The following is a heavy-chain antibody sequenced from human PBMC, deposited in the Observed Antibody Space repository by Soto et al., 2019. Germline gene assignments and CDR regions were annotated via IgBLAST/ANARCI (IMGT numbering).Heavy chain of an antibody. CDR2: ISAYNGNT. V-gene: IGHV1-18*01. CDR1: GYSFATSG. J-gene: IGHJ4*02. Sequence: QVKLVQAGTEVKQPGASMKVSCKASGYSFATSGISWVRQAPGQGLEWLGWISAYNGNTNYDQKLPDRVTMITDPSASRAYLELRNLRSDGTAVYYCARAGQYYDSSGYANWCQGTLVTVS. D-gene: IGHD3-22*01. CDR3: ARAGQYYDSSGYAN.